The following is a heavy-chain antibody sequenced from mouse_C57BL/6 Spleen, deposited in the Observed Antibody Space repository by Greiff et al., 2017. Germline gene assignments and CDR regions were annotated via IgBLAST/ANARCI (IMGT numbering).Heavy chain of an antibody. J-gene: IGHJ4*01. Sequence: VQLQQSGAELVRPGASVKLSCTASGFNIKDDYMHWVKQRPEQGLEWIGWIDPENGDTEYASKFQGKATITADTSSNTAYLQLSSLTSEDTAVYYCTTGSTVVADYYAMDYWGQGTSVTVSS. CDR2: IDPENGDT. CDR3: TTGSTVVADYYAMDY. D-gene: IGHD1-1*01. CDR1: GFNIKDDY. V-gene: IGHV14-4*01.